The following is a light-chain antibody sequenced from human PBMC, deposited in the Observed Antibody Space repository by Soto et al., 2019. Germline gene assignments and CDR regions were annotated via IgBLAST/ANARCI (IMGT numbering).Light chain of an antibody. CDR2: DNN. J-gene: IGLJ3*02. V-gene: IGLV1-51*01. CDR1: SSNIGNNY. Sequence: QSVLTQPPSVSAAPGHKVTISCSGSSSNIGNNYVSWYQQLPGTAPKLLIYDNNKRPSGLPDRFSGSKSGTSATLGITGLQAGDEADYYCGTWDSRLSAVVFGGGTKVTVL. CDR3: GTWDSRLSAVV.